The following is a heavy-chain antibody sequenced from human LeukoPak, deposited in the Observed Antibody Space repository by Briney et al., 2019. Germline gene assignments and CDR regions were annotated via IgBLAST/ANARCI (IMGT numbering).Heavy chain of an antibody. Sequence: GASVKVSCKASGYTFTSYGISWVRQAPGQGLESMGWISAYNGNTNYAQKLQGRVTMTTDTSTSTAYMELRSLRSDDTAVYYCATYYDYIWGSYRQPNTAFDYWGQGTLVTVSS. CDR2: ISAYNGNT. CDR3: ATYYDYIWGSYRQPNTAFDY. D-gene: IGHD3-16*02. J-gene: IGHJ4*02. V-gene: IGHV1-18*01. CDR1: GYTFTSYG.